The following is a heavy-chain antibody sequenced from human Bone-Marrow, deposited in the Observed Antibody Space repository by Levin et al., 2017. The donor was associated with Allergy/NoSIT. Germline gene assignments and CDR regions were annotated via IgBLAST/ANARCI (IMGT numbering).Heavy chain of an antibody. J-gene: IGHJ4*02. CDR2: IDPRQGKT. Sequence: KISCKVSGYSFIDFYMHWVQQAPGKGLEWVGRIDPRQGKTYYAQKFQGRVAMTADTTTDTAYLQLSGLRSDDTALYYCASPRTESTGYILDYWGQGTLVTVSS. D-gene: IGHD6-13*01. V-gene: IGHV1-69-2*01. CDR3: ASPRTESTGYILDY. CDR1: GYSFIDFY.